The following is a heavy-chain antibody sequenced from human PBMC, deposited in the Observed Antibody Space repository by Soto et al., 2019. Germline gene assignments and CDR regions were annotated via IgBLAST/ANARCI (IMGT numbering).Heavy chain of an antibody. Sequence: EVQLLESGGGLVQPGGSLRLSCAASGFTFSSYAMSWVRQAPGKGLEWVSAISGSGGSTYYADSVKGRFPISRDNSKNTLYLQMNSLRAEDTAVYYCAKDDDYGDSLPLDYWGQGTLVTVSS. D-gene: IGHD4-17*01. CDR3: AKDDDYGDSLPLDY. V-gene: IGHV3-23*01. J-gene: IGHJ4*02. CDR1: GFTFSSYA. CDR2: ISGSGGST.